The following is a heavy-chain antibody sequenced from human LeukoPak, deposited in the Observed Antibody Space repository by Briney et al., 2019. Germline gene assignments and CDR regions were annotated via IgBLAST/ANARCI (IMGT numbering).Heavy chain of an antibody. D-gene: IGHD3-3*01. CDR3: ARDQYDFWSGYYLAAFDI. Sequence: GGSLRLSCAASGFTFSDYYMSWIRQAPGKGLEWVSYISTGGTTIFYADSVKGRFTISRDNAKNSLYLQMNSLRAEDTAVYYCARDQYDFWSGYYLAAFDIWGQGTMVTVSS. J-gene: IGHJ3*02. V-gene: IGHV3-11*04. CDR2: ISTGGTTI. CDR1: GFTFSDYY.